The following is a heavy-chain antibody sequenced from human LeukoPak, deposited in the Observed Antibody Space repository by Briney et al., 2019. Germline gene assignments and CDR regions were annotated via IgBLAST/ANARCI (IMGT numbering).Heavy chain of an antibody. V-gene: IGHV1-69*04. D-gene: IGHD5-12*01. CDR3: AKGRIVATITVD. CDR2: IIPILGIA. J-gene: IGHJ4*02. Sequence: SVKVSCKNSGGTFSSYAISWVRQAPGQGLEWMGRIIPILGIANYAQKFQGRVTITADKSTSTAYMELSSLRSEDTAVYYCAKGRIVATITVDWGQGTLVTVSS. CDR1: GGTFSSYA.